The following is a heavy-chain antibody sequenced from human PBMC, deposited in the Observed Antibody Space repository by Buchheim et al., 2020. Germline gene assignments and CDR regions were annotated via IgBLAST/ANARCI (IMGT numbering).Heavy chain of an antibody. Sequence: QVQLVESGGGVVQPGRSLRLSCAASGFTFSSYGMHWVRQAPGKGLEWVAVISYDGSNKYYADSVKGRFTIPRDNSKNTLYLQMNSLRAEDTAVYYCAKDSETTVVTPNFDYWGQGTL. CDR2: ISYDGSNK. V-gene: IGHV3-30*18. CDR1: GFTFSSYG. J-gene: IGHJ4*02. D-gene: IGHD4-23*01. CDR3: AKDSETTVVTPNFDY.